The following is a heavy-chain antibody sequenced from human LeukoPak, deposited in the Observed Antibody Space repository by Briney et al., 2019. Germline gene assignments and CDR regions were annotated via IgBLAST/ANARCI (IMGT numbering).Heavy chain of an antibody. J-gene: IGHJ3*02. CDR1: GGSISSSGYY. CDR2: FYYTGST. V-gene: IGHV4-39*01. CDR3: ARHSRSGYGDYESAFDI. Sequence: SETLSLTCIVSGGSISSSGYYWVWIRQPPGKGLEWIGNFYYTGSTYYNPSLKSRITISVDTSKNQFSLKLRSVTAADTAVYYCARHSRSGYGDYESAFDIWGQGTMVTVPS. D-gene: IGHD5-12*01.